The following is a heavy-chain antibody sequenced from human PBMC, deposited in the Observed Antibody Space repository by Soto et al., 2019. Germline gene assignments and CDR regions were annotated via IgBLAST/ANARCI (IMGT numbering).Heavy chain of an antibody. CDR1: GFSLSTSGVG. CDR3: AHRHIVVVVAATPDPYYFDY. J-gene: IGHJ4*02. CDR2: IYWYDDK. D-gene: IGHD2-15*01. V-gene: IGHV2-5*01. Sequence: QITLKESGPPLVKPTQTLTLTCTFSGFSLSTSGVGVGWIRQPPGKALEGLALIYWYDDKRYSPSLKIRLTIHKDTSKNQVVLTMTNMDPVDTATYYCAHRHIVVVVAATPDPYYFDYWGQGTLVTVPS.